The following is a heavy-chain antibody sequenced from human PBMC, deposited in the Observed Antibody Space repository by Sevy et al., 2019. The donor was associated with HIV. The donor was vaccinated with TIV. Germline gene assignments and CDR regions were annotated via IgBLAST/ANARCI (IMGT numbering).Heavy chain of an antibody. CDR2: ISTLNVNT. CDR1: GYSFTSYG. V-gene: IGHV1-18*01. CDR3: ARDDCSSLSCHGSLLY. D-gene: IGHD2-2*01. Sequence: ASVKVSCKASGYSFTSYGISWVRQAPGQGLEWMGWISTLNVNTNNAQKFQGRVTMTTYTSTSTAYMELRSLRSDDTAVYYCARDDCSSLSCHGSLLYWGQGTLVTVSS. J-gene: IGHJ4*02.